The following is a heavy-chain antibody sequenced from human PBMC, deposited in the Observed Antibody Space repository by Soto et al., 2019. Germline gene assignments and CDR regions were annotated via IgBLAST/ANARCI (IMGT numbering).Heavy chain of an antibody. J-gene: IGHJ6*02. V-gene: IGHV4-34*01. CDR1: GGSFSGYY. CDR3: SCAYSLLFYSYYVMDF. Sequence: GPGPWKTSETLTLTCAVYGGSFSGYYWSWIRQPPGKGLEWIGEIHHSGSTNYTPSLKSRVTISVDSSKIQFSLKLSSVTAADTAVYYCSCAYSLLFYSYYVMDFRGQGTKVTVSS. CDR2: IHHSGST. D-gene: IGHD3-10*01.